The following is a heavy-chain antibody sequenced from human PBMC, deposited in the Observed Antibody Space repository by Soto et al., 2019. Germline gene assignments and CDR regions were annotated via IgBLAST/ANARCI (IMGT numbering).Heavy chain of an antibody. CDR2: IDWDDDK. V-gene: IGHV2-70*12. CDR3: AHCPVVYMSGWDNGYFDY. D-gene: IGHD6-19*01. CDR1: GFSLSTSGMC. J-gene: IGHJ4*02. Sequence: SGPTLVNPTQTLTLTCTFSGFSLSTSGMCVSWIRQPPGKALEWLALIDWDDDKYYSTSLKTRLPISKDTSKNQVVLTMTNMDPVDTATYSCAHCPVVYMSGWDNGYFDYWGRGALVTVSS.